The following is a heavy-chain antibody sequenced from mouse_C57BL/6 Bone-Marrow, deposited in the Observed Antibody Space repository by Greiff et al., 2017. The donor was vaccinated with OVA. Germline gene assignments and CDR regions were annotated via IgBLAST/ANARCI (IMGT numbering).Heavy chain of an antibody. CDR2: IWSGGST. V-gene: IGHV2-2*01. Sequence: VKLVESGPGLVQPSQSLSITCTVSGFSLTSYGVHWVRQSPGKGLEWLGVIWSGGSTDYNAAFISRLSISRDNSKSQVFFKMNSLQADDTAIYYCARTLLRYPSYFDYWGQGTTLTVSS. J-gene: IGHJ2*01. D-gene: IGHD1-1*01. CDR3: ARTLLRYPSYFDY. CDR1: GFSLTSYG.